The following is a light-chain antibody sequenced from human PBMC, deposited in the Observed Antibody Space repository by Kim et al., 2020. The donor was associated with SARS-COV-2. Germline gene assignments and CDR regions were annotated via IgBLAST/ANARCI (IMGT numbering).Light chain of an antibody. J-gene: IGKJ1*01. CDR1: QDISNY. V-gene: IGKV1-27*01. CDR2: AAS. CDR3: QTYNSAPWT. Sequence: GDRVTITCRASQDISNYLAWFQHKPGKAPKILIYAASALHSDVPSRFSGSGSGTDFTLTISNLQPEDVATFYCQTYNSAPWTFGQGTKLDIK.